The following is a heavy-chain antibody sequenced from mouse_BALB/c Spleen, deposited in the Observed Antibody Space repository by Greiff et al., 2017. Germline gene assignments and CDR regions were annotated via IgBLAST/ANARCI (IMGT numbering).Heavy chain of an antibody. V-gene: IGHV1S34*01. CDR2: ISCYNGAT. CDR3: ARAGYRYDIRGDYAMDD. CDR1: GYSFTGYY. D-gene: IGHD2-14*01. J-gene: IGHJ4*01. Sequence: LVKTGASVKISCKASGYSFTGYYMHWVKQSHGKSLEWIGYISCYNGATSYNQKFKGKATFTVDTSSSTAYMQFNSLTSEDSAVYYCARAGYRYDIRGDYAMDDWGQGTSVTVSS.